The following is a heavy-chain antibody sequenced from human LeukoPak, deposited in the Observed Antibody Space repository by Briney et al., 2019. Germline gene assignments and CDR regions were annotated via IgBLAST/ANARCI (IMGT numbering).Heavy chain of an antibody. V-gene: IGHV3-48*04. J-gene: IGHJ6*03. D-gene: IGHD3-3*01. CDR1: GFTFNTYA. CDR2: ISSSSSTI. Sequence: PGGSLRLSCAASGFTFNTYAMSWVRQAPGKGLEWVSYISSSSSTIYYADSVKGRFTISRDNAKNSLYLQMNSLRAEDTAGYYCARGRSGYYYMDVWGKGTTVTVSS. CDR3: ARGRSGYYYMDV.